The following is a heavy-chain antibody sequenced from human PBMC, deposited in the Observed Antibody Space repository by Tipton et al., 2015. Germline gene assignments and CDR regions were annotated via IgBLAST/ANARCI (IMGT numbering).Heavy chain of an antibody. D-gene: IGHD3-9*01. J-gene: IGHJ4*02. CDR1: AYSISSDYY. CDR3: ARRLPYFEWSKVYYFDY. CDR2: ISHSGNT. V-gene: IGHV4-38-2*01. Sequence: TLSLTCAVSAYSISSDYYWGWIRQPPGKGLEWIGSISHSGNTYYNPSLKSRVTISVDTSKTQFSLKLSSVTAADTAVYYCARRLPYFEWSKVYYFDYWGQGSPVTVSP.